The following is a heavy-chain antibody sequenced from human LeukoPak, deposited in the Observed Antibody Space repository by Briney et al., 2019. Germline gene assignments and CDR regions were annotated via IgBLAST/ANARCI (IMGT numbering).Heavy chain of an antibody. D-gene: IGHD6-19*01. Sequence: PGGSLRLSCAASRFTFSSYGMSWVRQAPGKGLEWVSAISGSGGSTYYADSVKGRFTISRDNSKNTLYLQMNSLRAEDTAVYYCARTPHSSGWYRPQYYYYYMDVWGKGTTVTISS. J-gene: IGHJ6*03. CDR1: RFTFSSYG. CDR3: ARTPHSSGWYRPQYYYYYMDV. V-gene: IGHV3-23*01. CDR2: ISGSGGST.